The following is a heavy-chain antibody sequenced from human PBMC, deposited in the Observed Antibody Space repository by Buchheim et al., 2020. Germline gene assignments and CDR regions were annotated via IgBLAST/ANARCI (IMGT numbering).Heavy chain of an antibody. J-gene: IGHJ4*02. CDR3: ARVLSLYCSGGSCRGLDY. CDR1: GFTFSSYA. Sequence: QVQLVESGGGVVQPGRSLRLSCAASGFTFSSYAMHWVRQAPGKGLEWVAVISYDGSNKYYADSVKGRFTISRDNSKNTLYLQMNSLSAEDTAVYDWARVLSLYCSGGSCRGLDYWGQGTL. V-gene: IGHV3-30-3*01. D-gene: IGHD2-15*01. CDR2: ISYDGSNK.